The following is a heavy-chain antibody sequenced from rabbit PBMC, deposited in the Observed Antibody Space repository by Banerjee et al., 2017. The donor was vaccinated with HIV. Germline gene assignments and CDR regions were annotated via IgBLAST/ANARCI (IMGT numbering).Heavy chain of an antibody. J-gene: IGHJ4*01. CDR2: INTISGDT. CDR3: AREESDGGGHLKL. CDR1: GFSLSNADV. D-gene: IGHD2-1*01. Sequence: QQQLEESGGGLFQPGGSLALTCKASGFSLSNADVMCWVRQAPGKGLEWIACINTISGDTVYATWAKGRFTISKASWTTVTLQMTSLTAADTATYFCAREESDGGGHLKLWGQGTLVTVS. V-gene: IGHV1S45*01.